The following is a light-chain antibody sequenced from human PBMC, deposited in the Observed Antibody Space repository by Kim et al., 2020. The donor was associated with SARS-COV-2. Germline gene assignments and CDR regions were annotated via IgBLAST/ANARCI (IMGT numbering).Light chain of an antibody. Sequence: EIVMTQSPATLSVSPGERATLSCRASQSVSSNSAWYQQKPGQPPRLLIYGASTRATGIPARFSGSESGTEFTLTISSLQSEDFAVYYCQQYNNWPLTFGPGTKVDIK. CDR3: QQYNNWPLT. V-gene: IGKV3-15*01. CDR1: QSVSSN. CDR2: GAS. J-gene: IGKJ3*01.